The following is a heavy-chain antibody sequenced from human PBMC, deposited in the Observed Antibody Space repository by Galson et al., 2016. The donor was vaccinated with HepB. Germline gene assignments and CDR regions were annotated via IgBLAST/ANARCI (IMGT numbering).Heavy chain of an antibody. CDR2: IWYDGSNK. CDR3: AREAPIAAPGANDC. V-gene: IGHV3-33*01. J-gene: IGHJ4*02. D-gene: IGHD6-13*01. Sequence: SLRLSCAASGFTFNSFGMHWVRQAPGKGLEWVAVIWYDGSNKYYGYSVKGRFTISRDNSKNTQYLQMNSLRAEDTAIYYCAREAPIAAPGANDCWGQGTQVTVSS. CDR1: GFTFNSFG.